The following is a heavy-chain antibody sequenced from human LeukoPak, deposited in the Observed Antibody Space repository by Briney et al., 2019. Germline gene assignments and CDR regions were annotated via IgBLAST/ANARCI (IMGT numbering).Heavy chain of an antibody. Sequence: SETLSLTCAVYGGSLSGYYWSWIRQPPGKGLEWIGEINHSGSTNYNPSLKSRVTISVDTSKNQFSLKLSSVTAADTAVYYCARVSTWTTGLFDYWGQGTLVTVSS. CDR1: GGSLSGYY. V-gene: IGHV4-34*01. J-gene: IGHJ4*02. CDR2: INHSGST. CDR3: ARVSTWTTGLFDY. D-gene: IGHD1-1*01.